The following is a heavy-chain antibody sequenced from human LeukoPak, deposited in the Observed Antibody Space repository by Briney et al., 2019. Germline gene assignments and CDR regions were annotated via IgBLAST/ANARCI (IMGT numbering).Heavy chain of an antibody. CDR1: GYTFTSYD. Sequence: GASVKVSCKASGYTFTSYDINWVRQATGQGLEWMGWMNPNSGNTGYAQKFQGRVTMTRNTSISTAYMELSSLRSEDTAVYYCASRTVPAAYDAFDIWGLGTMVTVSS. CDR3: ASRTVPAAYDAFDI. CDR2: MNPNSGNT. D-gene: IGHD2-2*01. V-gene: IGHV1-8*01. J-gene: IGHJ3*02.